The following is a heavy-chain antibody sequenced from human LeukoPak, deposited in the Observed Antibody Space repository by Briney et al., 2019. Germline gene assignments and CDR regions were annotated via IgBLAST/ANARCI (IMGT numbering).Heavy chain of an antibody. D-gene: IGHD3-22*01. CDR2: IYYSGST. Sequence: PSQTLSLTCTVSGGSISSGGYYWRWIRPHPGKRLERIGYIYYSGSTYYNPSLKSRVTISVDTSKNQFSLKLSSVTAADTAVYYCARVPGPYYYDSSGIDYWGQGTLVTVSS. J-gene: IGHJ4*02. V-gene: IGHV4-31*03. CDR1: GGSISSGGYY. CDR3: ARVPGPYYYDSSGIDY.